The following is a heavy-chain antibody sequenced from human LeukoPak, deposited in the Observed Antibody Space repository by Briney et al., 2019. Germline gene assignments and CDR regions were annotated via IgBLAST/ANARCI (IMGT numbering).Heavy chain of an antibody. CDR2: IPYDGSNK. V-gene: IGHV3-30*02. Sequence: GGSLRLSCAASGFTFSSYGMHWVRQAPGKGLEWVAFIPYDGSNKYQADSLKGRFTISRDNSKNTLYLQMNSLRAEDTAVYYCARRAGAYSHPYGYWGQGTLVTVSS. CDR1: GFTFSSYG. J-gene: IGHJ4*02. D-gene: IGHD4/OR15-4a*01. CDR3: ARRAGAYSHPYGY.